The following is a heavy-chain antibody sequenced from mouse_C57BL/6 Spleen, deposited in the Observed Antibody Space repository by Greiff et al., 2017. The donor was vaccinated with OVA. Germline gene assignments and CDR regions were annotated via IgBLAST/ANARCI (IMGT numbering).Heavy chain of an antibody. Sequence: EVKLVESGPGLVKPSQSLSLTCSVTGYSITSGYYWNWIRQFPGNKLEWMGYISYDGSNNYNPSLKNRISITRDTSKNQFFLKLNSVTTEDTATYYCAGGFYYYGRDYWGQGTTLTVSS. V-gene: IGHV3-6*01. J-gene: IGHJ2*01. CDR2: ISYDGSN. CDR1: GYSITSGYY. D-gene: IGHD1-1*01. CDR3: AGGFYYYGRDY.